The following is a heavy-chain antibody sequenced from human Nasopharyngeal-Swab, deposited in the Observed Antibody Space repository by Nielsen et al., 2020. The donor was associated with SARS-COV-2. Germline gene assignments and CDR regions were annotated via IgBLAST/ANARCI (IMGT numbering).Heavy chain of an antibody. J-gene: IGHJ4*02. Sequence: LKISCAASGFTFSTYSMIWVRQAPAKGLEWVSWISSSVSYIYYADSVKGRFTISRDNAKNALYLQMSSLRAEDTAVYYCARLPSAWGRRDFDYWGQGTLVTVSS. CDR1: GFTFSTYS. V-gene: IGHV3-21*06. D-gene: IGHD6-19*01. CDR3: ARLPSAWGRRDFDY. CDR2: ISSSVSYI.